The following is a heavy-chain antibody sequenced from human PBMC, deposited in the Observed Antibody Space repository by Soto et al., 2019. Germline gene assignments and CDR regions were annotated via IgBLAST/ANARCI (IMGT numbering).Heavy chain of an antibody. Sequence: GESLKISCAASGFTFSVSAIHWVRQASGKGLEWVGRIRSKTNSYATAYAASVKGRFTISRDDSKNTAWLQMDSLKAEDSAVYYCSASGYDNFVNYWGQGTLVTVSS. CDR1: GFTFSVSA. D-gene: IGHD5-12*01. V-gene: IGHV3-73*01. J-gene: IGHJ4*02. CDR3: SASGYDNFVNY. CDR2: IRSKTNSYAT.